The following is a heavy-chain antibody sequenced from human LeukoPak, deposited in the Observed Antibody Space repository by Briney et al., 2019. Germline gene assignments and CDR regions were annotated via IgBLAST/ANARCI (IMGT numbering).Heavy chain of an antibody. V-gene: IGHV3-53*01. CDR3: AVTIRGVIKCFDY. CDR2: IYSGGYT. J-gene: IGHJ4*02. CDR1: GFTVSSNY. Sequence: GGSLRLSCAASGFTVSSNYMSWVRQAPGKGLEWVSVIYSGGYTDYADSVKGRFTISRDNSKNTLFLQMNSLRAEDTAVYYCAVTIRGVIKCFDYWGQGTLVTVSS. D-gene: IGHD3-10*01.